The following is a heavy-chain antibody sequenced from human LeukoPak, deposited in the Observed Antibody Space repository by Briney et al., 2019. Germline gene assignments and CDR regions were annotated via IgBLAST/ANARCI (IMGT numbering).Heavy chain of an antibody. CDR2: ISAYNGNT. Sequence: GASVKVSCKASGYTFTSYGISWVRQAPGQGLEWMGWISAYNGNTNYAQKLQGRVTMTTDTSTSTAYMELRSLRSDDTAVYYCAFIYDFWSGYPARGFDYWGQGTLVTVSS. CDR1: GYTFTSYG. V-gene: IGHV1-18*01. D-gene: IGHD3-3*01. CDR3: AFIYDFWSGYPARGFDY. J-gene: IGHJ4*02.